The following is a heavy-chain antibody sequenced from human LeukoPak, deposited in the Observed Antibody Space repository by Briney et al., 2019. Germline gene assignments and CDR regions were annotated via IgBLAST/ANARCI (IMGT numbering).Heavy chain of an antibody. CDR1: GFTFSSYG. Sequence: GGSLRLSCAASGFTFSSYGMHWVRQAPGKGLEWVAVISYDGSNKYYGDSVKGRFTISRDNSKNTLYLQVNSLRAEDTAVYYCVRDTSLYSGGYYFQLDSWGQGTLVTVSS. J-gene: IGHJ4*02. CDR3: VRDTSLYSGGYYFQLDS. V-gene: IGHV3-30*03. CDR2: ISYDGSNK. D-gene: IGHD3-3*01.